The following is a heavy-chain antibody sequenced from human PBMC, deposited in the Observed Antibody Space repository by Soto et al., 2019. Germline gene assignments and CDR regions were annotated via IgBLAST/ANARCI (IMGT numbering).Heavy chain of an antibody. CDR2: IYYSGRT. Sequence: SETLSLTCIVSGDSIDRYYWSWIRQSPGKGLEWIGYIYYSGRTNYNRSFKSRATISIDTSKSQLSLRLTSVTAADTARYYCARETGYVDYDWGHYRTWGRFDFWGLGSLVTVSS. J-gene: IGHJ4*02. D-gene: IGHD3-16*01. CDR1: GDSIDRYY. V-gene: IGHV4-59*01. CDR3: ARETGYVDYDWGHYRTWGRFDF.